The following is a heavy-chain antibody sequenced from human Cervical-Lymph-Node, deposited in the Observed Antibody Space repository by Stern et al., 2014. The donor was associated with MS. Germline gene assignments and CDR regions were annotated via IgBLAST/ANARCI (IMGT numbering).Heavy chain of an antibody. V-gene: IGHV1-69*01. Sequence: QVQLGQSGAEVKKPGASVKVSCKASGGTFNNFAIAWVRQAPGQGLEWMGGIMRILGTTPYSQKFQGRVTITADDFSTTVYMELSRLRSDDTAVYYCARDRSLGVTPVFDYWGQGTLVTVSS. CDR1: GGTFNNFA. CDR2: IMRILGTT. J-gene: IGHJ4*02. CDR3: ARDRSLGVTPVFDY.